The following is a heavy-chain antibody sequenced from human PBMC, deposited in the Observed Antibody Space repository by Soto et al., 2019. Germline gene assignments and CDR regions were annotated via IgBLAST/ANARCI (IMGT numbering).Heavy chain of an antibody. CDR3: AREGIVVVPAAIYYGMDV. D-gene: IGHD2-2*01. J-gene: IGHJ6*02. CDR1: GYSFTSYG. CDR2: ISAYNGNT. V-gene: IGHV1-18*04. Sequence: SVKVSCKASGYSFTSYGISWVRQAPGQGLEWMGWISAYNGNTNYAQKLQGRVTMTTDTSTSTAYMELRSLRSDDTAVYYCAREGIVVVPAAIYYGMDVGGQGITVTISS.